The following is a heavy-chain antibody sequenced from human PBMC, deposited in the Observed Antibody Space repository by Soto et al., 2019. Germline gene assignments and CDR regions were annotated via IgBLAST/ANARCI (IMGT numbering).Heavy chain of an antibody. CDR3: ARDGPELLHDYYYGMDV. CDR2: INPNSGGT. V-gene: IGHV1-2*02. J-gene: IGHJ6*02. D-gene: IGHD2-15*01. Sequence: ASVKVSCKASGYTFTGYYMHWVRQAPGQGLEWMGWINPNSGGTNYAQKFQGRVTMTRDTSISTAYMELSRLRSDDTAVYYCARDGPELLHDYYYGMDVCGQAITVTVYS. CDR1: GYTFTGYY.